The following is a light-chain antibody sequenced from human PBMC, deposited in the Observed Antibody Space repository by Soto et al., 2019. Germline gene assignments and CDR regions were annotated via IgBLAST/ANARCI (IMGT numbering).Light chain of an antibody. CDR1: QSVSSSY. CDR3: QQYGSSPRIT. CDR2: GAS. J-gene: IGKJ4*01. Sequence: IVLTQSPGTLSSSPGERATLSCRASQSVSSSYLAWYQQKPGQAPRLLIYGASSRATGIPDRFSGSGSGTDFTLTISRLEPEDFAVYYCQQYGSSPRITFGGGTKVEIK. V-gene: IGKV3-20*01.